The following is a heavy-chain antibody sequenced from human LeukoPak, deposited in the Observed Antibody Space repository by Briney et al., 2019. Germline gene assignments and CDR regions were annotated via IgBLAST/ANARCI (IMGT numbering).Heavy chain of an antibody. Sequence: SGTLSLTCTVSGGSISSYYWSWIRQPPGKGLEWIGYIYTSGSTNYNPSLKSRVTISVDTSKNQFSLKLSSVTAADTAVYYCARQRDWGLGIDYWGQGTLVTVSS. CDR1: GGSISSYY. V-gene: IGHV4-4*09. D-gene: IGHD7-27*01. CDR3: ARQRDWGLGIDY. J-gene: IGHJ4*02. CDR2: IYTSGST.